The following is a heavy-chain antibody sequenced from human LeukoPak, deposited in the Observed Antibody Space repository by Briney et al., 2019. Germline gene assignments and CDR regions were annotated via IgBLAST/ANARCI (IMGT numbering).Heavy chain of an antibody. CDR1: GFTFSSYG. V-gene: IGHV3-33*01. CDR2: IWYDGSNK. J-gene: IGHJ4*02. Sequence: GGSLRLSCAASGFTFSSYGMHWVRQAPGKGLEWVAVIWYDGSNKYYADSVKGRFTISRDNSKNTLYLQMNSLRAEDTAVYYCARGTVAVNLDYWGQGTLDTVSS. CDR3: ARGTVAVNLDY. D-gene: IGHD6-19*01.